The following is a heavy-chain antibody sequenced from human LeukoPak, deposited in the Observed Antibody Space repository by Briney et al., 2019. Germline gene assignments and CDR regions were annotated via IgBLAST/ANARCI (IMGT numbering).Heavy chain of an antibody. V-gene: IGHV3-7*01. CDR1: GFTCSSYW. CDR3: ARGLVRPMYYMDV. J-gene: IGHJ6*03. Sequence: GGSLRLSCAASGFTCSSYWMSWVRQAPGKGLEWVANIKQDGSEKYYVDSVKGRFTISRDNAKNSLYLQMNSLRDEDTAVYYCARGLVRPMYYMDVWGKGTTVTVSS. CDR2: IKQDGSEK. D-gene: IGHD6-19*01.